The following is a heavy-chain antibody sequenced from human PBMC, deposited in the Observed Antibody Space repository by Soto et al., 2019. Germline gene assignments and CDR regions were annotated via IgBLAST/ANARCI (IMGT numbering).Heavy chain of an antibody. CDR3: TRAHSSTYYFVY. Sequence: EASEKVSCRASGYTYSRSGISWERPEHQQRLAWAGWFRTDNGDTSYAQKLQGRVTMTTDTSTSTACMELRSLRSADSAVEYWTRAHSSTYYFVYGCQGTLVTISS. CDR2: FRTDNGDT. D-gene: IGHD6-13*01. J-gene: IGHJ4*02. V-gene: IGHV1-18*01. CDR1: GYTYSRSG.